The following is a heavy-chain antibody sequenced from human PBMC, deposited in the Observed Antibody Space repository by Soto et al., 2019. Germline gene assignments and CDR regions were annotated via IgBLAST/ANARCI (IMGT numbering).Heavy chain of an antibody. J-gene: IGHJ5*02. V-gene: IGHV4-34*01. CDR2: INHSGRT. CDR3: ARVRDDVDP. CDR1: VGSFSGYY. D-gene: IGHD3-16*01. Sequence: QVQLQQWGAGLLKPSETLSLTCAVYVGSFSGYYWSWIRQPPGKGLEWIGEINHSGRTNYNPSLKSRVTISVDTSKNQFSLKLSSVTAADTAVYYCARVRDDVDPWGQGTLVTVSS.